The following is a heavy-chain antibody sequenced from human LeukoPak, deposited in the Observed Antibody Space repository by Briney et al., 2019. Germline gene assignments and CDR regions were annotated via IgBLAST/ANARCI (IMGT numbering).Heavy chain of an antibody. CDR1: GDSISSYY. J-gene: IGHJ3*01. Sequence: SETLSLTCTVSGDSISSYYWSWIRQPPGMGLKWIGYVYYTGNTNYNPSLKSRVTISVDTSKNQFSLELSSVTAADTAVYYCARAIRAFDVWGPGTMVTVSS. V-gene: IGHV4-59*01. CDR3: ARAIRAFDV. CDR2: VYYTGNT.